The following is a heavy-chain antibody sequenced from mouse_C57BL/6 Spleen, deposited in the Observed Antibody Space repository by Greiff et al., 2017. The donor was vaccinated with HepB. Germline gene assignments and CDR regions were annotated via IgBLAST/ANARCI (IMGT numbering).Heavy chain of an antibody. V-gene: IGHV5-9-1*02. CDR1: GFTFSSYA. J-gene: IGHJ2*01. Sequence: EVKLVESGEGLVKPGGSLKLSCAASGFTFSSYAMSWVRQTPEKRLEWVAYISSGGDYIYYADTVKGRFTISRDNARNTLYLQMSSLKSEDTAMYYCTRDRSYDGYYFDYWGQGTTLTVSS. CDR2: ISSGGDYI. D-gene: IGHD2-3*01. CDR3: TRDRSYDGYYFDY.